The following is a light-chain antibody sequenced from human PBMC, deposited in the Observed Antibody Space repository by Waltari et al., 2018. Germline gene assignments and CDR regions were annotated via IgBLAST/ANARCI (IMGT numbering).Light chain of an antibody. V-gene: IGKV3D-15*01. CDR3: QQYNNWPQT. Sequence: ELVMTQSPATLSVSPGERATLPCRASQSVSSNLAWYQQKPAQAPRLLIYGASTRATGIPARFSGSGSGTEFTLTISSLQSEDFAVYYCQQYNNWPQTFGQGTKVEIK. J-gene: IGKJ1*01. CDR2: GAS. CDR1: QSVSSN.